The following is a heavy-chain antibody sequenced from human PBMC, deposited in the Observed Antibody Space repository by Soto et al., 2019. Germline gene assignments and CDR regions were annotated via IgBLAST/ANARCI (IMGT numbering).Heavy chain of an antibody. V-gene: IGHV3-73*02. CDR1: AFTFSGSA. J-gene: IGHJ4*02. CDR3: LRHNDTSAHYHNDD. D-gene: IGHD3-22*01. Sequence: DVQLVESWGGLVQPGGSLKLTCAASAFTFSGSAMHWVRQASGKGLEWVGRIRSKANNYATAYAASVKGRFTISRDDSKSTAYLQMNSLKTDDTAVYYCLRHNDTSAHYHNDDCCQGILVTVSS. CDR2: IRSKANNYAT.